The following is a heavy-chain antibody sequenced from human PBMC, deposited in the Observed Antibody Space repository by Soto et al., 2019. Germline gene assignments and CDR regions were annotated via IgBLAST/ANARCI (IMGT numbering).Heavy chain of an antibody. Sequence: PSETLSLTCTVSGDSIRAHYWSWIRQAAGKGLEWIGRLHSSGSTDYNPSLKSRVTMSADTSRNQFSLKLASLTAADTAVYYCARGRARVPTVRGLILQFSYFDPWGQGTLVTVS. D-gene: IGHD3-10*01. CDR2: LHSSGST. CDR3: ARGRARVPTVRGLILQFSYFDP. CDR1: GDSIRAHY. J-gene: IGHJ5*02. V-gene: IGHV4-4*07.